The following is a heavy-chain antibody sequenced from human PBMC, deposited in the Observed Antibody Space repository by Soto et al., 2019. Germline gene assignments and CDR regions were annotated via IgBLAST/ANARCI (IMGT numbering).Heavy chain of an antibody. Sequence: QVQLQESGPGLVKPSETLSLTCTVSGGSISSYYWSWIRQPPGKGLEWIGYIYYSGSTNYNPSLKSRVTISVDMSKNQFSLKLSSVTAADTAVYYCARRIQHYYGMDVWGQGTTVTVSS. CDR2: IYYSGST. CDR1: GGSISSYY. D-gene: IGHD5-18*01. CDR3: ARRIQHYYGMDV. J-gene: IGHJ6*02. V-gene: IGHV4-59*01.